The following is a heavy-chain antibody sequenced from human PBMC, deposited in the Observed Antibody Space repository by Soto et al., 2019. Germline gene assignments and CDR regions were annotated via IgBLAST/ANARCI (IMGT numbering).Heavy chain of an antibody. CDR3: ARAPEAFYYGSGSLWFDP. J-gene: IGHJ5*02. CDR1: GYTFTSYA. D-gene: IGHD3-10*01. V-gene: IGHV1-3*01. Sequence: QVPLVQSGAEVKKPGASVKVSCKASGYTFTSYAMHWVRQAPGQRLEWMGWINAGNGNTKYSQKFQGRVTITRDTSASTAYMELSSLRSEDTAVYYCARAPEAFYYGSGSLWFDPWGQGTLVTVSS. CDR2: INAGNGNT.